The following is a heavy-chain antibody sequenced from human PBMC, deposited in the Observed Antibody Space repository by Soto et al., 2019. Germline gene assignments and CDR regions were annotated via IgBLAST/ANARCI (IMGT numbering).Heavy chain of an antibody. J-gene: IGHJ4*02. D-gene: IGHD3-16*02. Sequence: GASVKVSCKASGYTFTSYGISRVRQAPGQGLEWMGWISAYNGSTNYAQKLQGRVTMTTDTSTSTAYMELRSLRSDDTAVYYCARDPHLYDYIWGSYRPDYWGQGTLVTVSS. CDR2: ISAYNGST. CDR3: ARDPHLYDYIWGSYRPDY. V-gene: IGHV1-18*01. CDR1: GYTFTSYG.